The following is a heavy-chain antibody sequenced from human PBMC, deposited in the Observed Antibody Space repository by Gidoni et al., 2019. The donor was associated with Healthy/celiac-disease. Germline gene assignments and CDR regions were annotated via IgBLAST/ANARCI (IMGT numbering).Heavy chain of an antibody. D-gene: IGHD5-12*01. CDR1: GGSISSGSYY. J-gene: IGHJ4*02. CDR2: IYTSGST. Sequence: QVQLQESGPGLVQPSQTLSLTCTVSGGSISSGSYYWSWIRQPAGKGLEWIGRIYTSGSTNYNPSLKSRVTISVDTSKNQFALKLSSVTAADTAVYYCARDAGWLQLGIDYWGQGTLVTVSS. V-gene: IGHV4-61*02. CDR3: ARDAGWLQLGIDY.